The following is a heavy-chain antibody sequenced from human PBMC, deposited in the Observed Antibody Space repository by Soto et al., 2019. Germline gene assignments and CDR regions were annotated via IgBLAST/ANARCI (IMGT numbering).Heavy chain of an antibody. CDR2: VSDNGKT. Sequence: SATMSLTCPVSGCSISVNYLTWLRQSQGRGLQWLGFVSDNGKTNSDASLKGRLTISLDTSKKQISLRLTSVTAADTALYYCARGRAIYGEWDYFDTWGQGAQVTVSS. J-gene: IGHJ4*02. CDR3: ARGRAIYGEWDYFDT. D-gene: IGHD1-26*01. CDR1: GCSISVNY. V-gene: IGHV4-59*01.